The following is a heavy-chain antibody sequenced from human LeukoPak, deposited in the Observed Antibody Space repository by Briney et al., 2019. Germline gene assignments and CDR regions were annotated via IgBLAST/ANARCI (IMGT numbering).Heavy chain of an antibody. Sequence: SETLSLTCSVSGGSVSNYYWSWIRQPPGNGLEGIGYVYYTGSNNYNPSLKSRVTMFEDKSKNQFSLRLYSVTVADTAVYYCARHFAYSSSSYFDYWGQGSLVTVSS. D-gene: IGHD6-6*01. V-gene: IGHV4-59*08. CDR2: VYYTGSN. CDR1: GGSVSNYY. CDR3: ARHFAYSSSSYFDY. J-gene: IGHJ4*02.